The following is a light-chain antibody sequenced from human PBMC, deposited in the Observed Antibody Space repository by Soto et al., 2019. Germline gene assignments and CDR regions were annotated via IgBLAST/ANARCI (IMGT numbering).Light chain of an antibody. J-gene: IGLJ3*02. Sequence: QSVLTQPPSTSGTPGQRVTISCSGSSSNIGRSTVNWYQQLPGTAPKVLVYSTNQRPSGVTDRFSGSKSGTSASLAISGLQSDDDADYYCASWYDTLSVWVFGVGTKLTVL. CDR2: STN. V-gene: IGLV1-44*01. CDR3: ASWYDTLSVWV. CDR1: SSNIGRST.